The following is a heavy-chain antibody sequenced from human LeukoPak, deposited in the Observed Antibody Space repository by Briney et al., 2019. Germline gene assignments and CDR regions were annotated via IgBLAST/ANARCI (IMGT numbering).Heavy chain of an antibody. J-gene: IGHJ4*02. Sequence: PGGSLRLSCAASGFPFTSYWMVWVRQAPGKGLEWVANMNDDGSEKNYLESLKGRFTISRDNANNSVSLHMTALRAEDTAIYYCGRILNIWGTFRNTWGQGTQVTVSS. CDR3: GRILNIWGTFRNT. D-gene: IGHD3-16*02. V-gene: IGHV3-7*01. CDR2: MNDDGSEK. CDR1: GFPFTSYW.